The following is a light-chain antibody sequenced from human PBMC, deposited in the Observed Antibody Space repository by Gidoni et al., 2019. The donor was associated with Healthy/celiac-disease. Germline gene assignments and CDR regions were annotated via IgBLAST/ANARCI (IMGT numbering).Light chain of an antibody. CDR3: QKYNSALTLT. CDR1: QGISHY. Sequence: DIQMTQSPSSLSASVGDRVTITCRASQGISHYLAWYQQKPGKVPKLLIYAASTLKSGVPSRFSGSGSGTDFTLTISSLQPEDVATYYCQKYNSALTLTFGGXTKVEIK. CDR2: AAS. J-gene: IGKJ4*01. V-gene: IGKV1-27*01.